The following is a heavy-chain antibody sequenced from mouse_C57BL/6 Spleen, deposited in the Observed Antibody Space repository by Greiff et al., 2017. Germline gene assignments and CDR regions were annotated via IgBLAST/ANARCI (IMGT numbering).Heavy chain of an antibody. Sequence: EVMLVESGGDLVKPGGSLKLSCAASGFTFSSYGMPWVRQTPDKRLEWVATISSGGSYTYYPDSVKGRFTISRDNAKNTLYLQMSSLKSEDTAMYYCAREGMRDWYFDVWGTGTTVTVSS. V-gene: IGHV5-6*02. CDR2: ISSGGSYT. CDR1: GFTFSSYG. J-gene: IGHJ1*03. CDR3: AREGMRDWYFDV.